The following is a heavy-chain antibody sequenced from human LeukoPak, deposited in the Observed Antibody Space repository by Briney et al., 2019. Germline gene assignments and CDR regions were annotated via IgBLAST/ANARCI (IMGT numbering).Heavy chain of an antibody. J-gene: IGHJ4*02. D-gene: IGHD4-23*01. V-gene: IGHV1-46*01. CDR1: GYTFTTYY. CDR2: INLSGGST. CDR3: ATLMTMEVTPFDY. Sequence: ASVKVSCKASGYTFTTYYMHWVRQAPGQGLEWMGIINLSGGSTTYAQKFQGRVTMTRDTSTSTVYMELSSLRSDDTAVYYCATLMTMEVTPFDYWGQGTLVTLSS.